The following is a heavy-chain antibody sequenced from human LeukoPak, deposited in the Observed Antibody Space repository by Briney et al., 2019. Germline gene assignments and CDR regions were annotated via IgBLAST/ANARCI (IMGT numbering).Heavy chain of an antibody. Sequence: SGTLSLTCAVSGGSISSSNWWSWVRQPPGTGLEWIGSIYYGGTTYYNPSLKSRVTISVDTSKNQFSLNLSSVTATDTAVYYCARHDGRGGATIGALDYWGRGTLVTVSS. CDR2: IYYGGTT. V-gene: IGHV4-4*02. CDR1: GGSISSSNW. CDR3: ARHDGRGGATIGALDY. J-gene: IGHJ4*02. D-gene: IGHD4/OR15-4a*01.